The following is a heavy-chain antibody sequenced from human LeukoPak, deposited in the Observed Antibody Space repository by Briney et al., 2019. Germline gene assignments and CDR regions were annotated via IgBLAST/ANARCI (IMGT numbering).Heavy chain of an antibody. CDR3: ATEPGYCSGGRCYGGWFDP. CDR1: GGSFSGYY. V-gene: IGHV4-34*01. CDR2: INHSGST. D-gene: IGHD2-15*01. J-gene: IGHJ5*02. Sequence: ETLSLTCAVYGGSFSGYYWSWIRQAPGKGLEWIGEINHSGSTNYNPSLESRVTISVDTSKNQFSLKLSSVTAADTAVYYCATEPGYCSGGRCYGGWFDPWGQGTLVTVSS.